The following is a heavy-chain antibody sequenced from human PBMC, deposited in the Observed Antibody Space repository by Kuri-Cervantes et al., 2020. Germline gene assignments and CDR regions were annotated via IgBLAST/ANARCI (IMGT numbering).Heavy chain of an antibody. J-gene: IGHJ3*02. CDR2: IYDSGST. V-gene: IGHV4-59*01. CDR1: GASISNYY. CDR3: ARGRPPGAFDI. Sequence: SETLSLTCTVSGASISNYYWSWIRQPPGKGLEWIGYIYDSGSTNYNPSLKSRVTISVDTSKNQFSLELSSVTAADTAVYYCARGRPPGAFDIWGQGTMVTVSS.